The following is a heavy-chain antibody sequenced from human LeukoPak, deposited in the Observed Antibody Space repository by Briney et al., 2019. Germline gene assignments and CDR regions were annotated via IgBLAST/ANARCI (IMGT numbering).Heavy chain of an antibody. CDR3: TRLGDNS. D-gene: IGHD2-21*01. J-gene: IGHJ4*02. Sequence: GGSLRLSCAASGFSLSGSGIHWVRQPSGKGLEWVGRIRNKAINYATAYAASVKDRFTISRDDSKNTAYLQMNSLKTEDTAVYYCTRLGDNSWGQGTLVTVSS. CDR2: IRNKAINYAT. CDR1: GFSLSGSG. V-gene: IGHV3-73*01.